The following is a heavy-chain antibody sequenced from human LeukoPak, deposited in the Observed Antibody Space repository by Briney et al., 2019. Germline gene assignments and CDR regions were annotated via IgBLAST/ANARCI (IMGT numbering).Heavy chain of an antibody. CDR2: IKHDGSEK. D-gene: IGHD3-3*01. CDR3: ATDRGWRTSGYYLYYFEY. J-gene: IGHJ4*02. V-gene: IGHV3-7*01. CDR1: GFTFSDCY. Sequence: PGGSLRLSCAASGFTFSDCYMSWIRQAPGKGLEWVASIKHDGSEKYYVDSVRGRFTISRDNTMNSLYLQMSSLRAEDTAVYYCATDRGWRTSGYYLYYFEYWGQGTLVTYSS.